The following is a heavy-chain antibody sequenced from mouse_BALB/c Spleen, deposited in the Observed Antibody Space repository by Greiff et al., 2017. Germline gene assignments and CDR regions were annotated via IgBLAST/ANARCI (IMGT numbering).Heavy chain of an antibody. CDR3: ARRGVYGNYEWAMDY. Sequence: EVKLEESGGGLVQPGGSRKLSCAASGFTFSSFGMHWVRQAPEKGLEWVAYISSGSSTIYYADTVKGRFTISRDNPKNTLFLQMTSLRSEDTAMYYCARRGVYGNYEWAMDYWGQGTSVTVSS. V-gene: IGHV5-17*02. CDR2: ISSGSSTI. CDR1: GFTFSSFG. J-gene: IGHJ4*01. D-gene: IGHD2-1*01.